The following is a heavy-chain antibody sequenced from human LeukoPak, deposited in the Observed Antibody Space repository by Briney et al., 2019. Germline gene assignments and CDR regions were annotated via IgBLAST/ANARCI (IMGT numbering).Heavy chain of an antibody. J-gene: IGHJ4*02. D-gene: IGHD6-19*01. Sequence: PSETLSLTCTVSSGSISSYYGSWIWQPPGKGLEWIGYIYYSGSTDYNPSLKSRVTISVDTSKNQFSLKLSSVTAADTAVYYCARGQAYSSGWYYWGQGTLVTVSS. V-gene: IGHV4-59*01. CDR3: ARGQAYSSGWYY. CDR2: IYYSGST. CDR1: SGSISSYY.